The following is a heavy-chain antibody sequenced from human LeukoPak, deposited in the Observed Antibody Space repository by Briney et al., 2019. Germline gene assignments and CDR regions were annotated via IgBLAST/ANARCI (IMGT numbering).Heavy chain of an antibody. V-gene: IGHV3-9*01. J-gene: IGHJ4*02. CDR3: AKDIGYSSSPGYYFDY. D-gene: IGHD6-13*01. Sequence: GGSLRLSCAASGFTFDDYAMHWVRQAPGKGLEWVSGISWNSGSIGYADSVKGRFTISRDNAKNSLYLQMSSLRAEDTALYYCAKDIGYSSSPGYYFDYWGQGTLVTVSS. CDR1: GFTFDDYA. CDR2: ISWNSGSI.